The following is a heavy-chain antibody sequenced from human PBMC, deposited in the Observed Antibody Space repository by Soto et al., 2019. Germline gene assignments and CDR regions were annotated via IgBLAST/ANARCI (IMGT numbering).Heavy chain of an antibody. J-gene: IGHJ3*02. Sequence: ASVKLSCKVSGYTLTELSMHWVRQAPGKGLEWMGGFDPEDGETIYAQKFQGRVTMTEDTSTDTAYMELSSLRSEDTAVYYCATDRDSSSWYPGDAFDIWGQGTMVTVSS. D-gene: IGHD6-13*01. CDR1: GYTLTELS. CDR2: FDPEDGET. V-gene: IGHV1-24*01. CDR3: ATDRDSSSWYPGDAFDI.